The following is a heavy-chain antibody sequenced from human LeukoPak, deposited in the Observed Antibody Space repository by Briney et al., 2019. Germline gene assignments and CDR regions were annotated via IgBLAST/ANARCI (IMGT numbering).Heavy chain of an antibody. CDR3: ARTKGSSGWDFDY. Sequence: SETLSLTCTVSGDSITNNNYFWGWIRQPPGKGLEWIGGVHHSGSTYYNPSLKSRVTMSVDTSKNQFLLRLSSVTAAGTAVYYCARTKGSSGWDFDYWGQGTLVTVSS. J-gene: IGHJ4*02. CDR1: GDSITNNNYF. CDR2: VHHSGST. D-gene: IGHD6-19*01. V-gene: IGHV4-39*01.